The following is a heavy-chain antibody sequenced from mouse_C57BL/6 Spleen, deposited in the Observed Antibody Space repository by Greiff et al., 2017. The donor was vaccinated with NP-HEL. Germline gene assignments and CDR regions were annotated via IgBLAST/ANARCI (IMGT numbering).Heavy chain of an antibody. V-gene: IGHV1-82*01. CDR1: GYAFSSSW. D-gene: IGHD2-3*01. CDR3: ARSLGYSYFDY. J-gene: IGHJ2*01. CDR2: IYPGDGDT. Sequence: QVQLQQSGPELVKPGASVKISCKASGYAFSSSWMNWVKQRPGKGLEWIGRIYPGDGDTNYNGKFKGKATLTADKSSSTAYMQLSSLTSEDSAVYFCARSLGYSYFDYWGQGTTLTVSS.